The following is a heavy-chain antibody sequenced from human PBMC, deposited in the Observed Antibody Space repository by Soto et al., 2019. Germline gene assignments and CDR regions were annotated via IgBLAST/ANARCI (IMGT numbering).Heavy chain of an antibody. Sequence: ASVKVSCKASGYTFTAYFIQWVRQAPGQGLEWMGWINPNSRDTNSAQTFQGRVTMTSDASTRTAYMELNRLRSDDTAVYYCARVTPTAAGPYVDFWGHGTLVTVSS. V-gene: IGHV1-2*02. CDR3: ARVTPTAAGPYVDF. CDR1: GYTFTAYF. CDR2: INPNSRDT. J-gene: IGHJ4*01. D-gene: IGHD6-13*01.